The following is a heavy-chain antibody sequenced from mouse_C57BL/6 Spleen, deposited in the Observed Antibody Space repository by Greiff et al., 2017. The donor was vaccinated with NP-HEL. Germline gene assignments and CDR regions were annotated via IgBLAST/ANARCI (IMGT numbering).Heavy chain of an antibody. Sequence: QVQLQQSGAELVKPGASVKLSCKASGYTFTSYWMRWVKQRPGQGLEWIGEIYPSDGYTNYNQKFKGKATLTVDKSSSTAYMELSSLTSEDCAVYYRARGGSGRQADFEGRGTGTTVTVSS. CDR2: IYPSDGYT. CDR3: ARGGSGRQADFEG. CDR1: GYTFTSYW. J-gene: IGHJ1*03. D-gene: IGHD1-1*01. V-gene: IGHV1-69*02.